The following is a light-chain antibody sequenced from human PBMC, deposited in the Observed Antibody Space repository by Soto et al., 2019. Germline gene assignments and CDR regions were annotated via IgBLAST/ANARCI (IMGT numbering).Light chain of an antibody. J-gene: IGLJ1*01. V-gene: IGLV2-14*01. CDR1: SSDVGGYNY. CDR3: SSYTNSNTIV. CDR2: DVD. Sequence: QSVLTQPASVSGSPGQSITISCTGTSSDVGGYNYVSWYQQYPGKAPKLMIYDVDTRPSGVSNRFSGSKSGNTASLTISGLQADDEADYYCSSYTNSNTIVFGSGTKVTVL.